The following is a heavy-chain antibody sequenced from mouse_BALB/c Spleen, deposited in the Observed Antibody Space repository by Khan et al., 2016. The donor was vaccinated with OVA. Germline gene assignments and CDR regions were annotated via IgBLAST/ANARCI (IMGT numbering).Heavy chain of an antibody. CDR2: INPSSGYT. V-gene: IGHV1-4*01. Sequence: PLQPSWAELARPGASVKMSCKASGYTFTSYTLHWVKQRPGQGLEWIGYINPSSGYTKYNQKFKDKATLTADKSSSTAYMQLSSLTSEDSAVYYCARTHERWGQGTTLTVSS. CDR1: GYTFTSYT. J-gene: IGHJ2*01. CDR3: ARTHER.